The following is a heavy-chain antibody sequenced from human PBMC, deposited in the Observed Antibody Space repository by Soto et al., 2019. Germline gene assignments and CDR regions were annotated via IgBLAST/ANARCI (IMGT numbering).Heavy chain of an antibody. V-gene: IGHV6-1*01. Sequence: QSQTLSLTCAISGDSVSSNSAAWNWIRQSPSRGLEWLGRTYYRSKWYNDYAVSVQSRITINPDTSKNQFSLQLNSVTPEDTAVYYCARGVTFRPMPAPLNWFDPWGQGTLVTVSS. CDR3: ARGVTFRPMPAPLNWFDP. J-gene: IGHJ5*02. CDR1: GDSVSSNSAA. CDR2: TYYRSKWYN. D-gene: IGHD2-2*01.